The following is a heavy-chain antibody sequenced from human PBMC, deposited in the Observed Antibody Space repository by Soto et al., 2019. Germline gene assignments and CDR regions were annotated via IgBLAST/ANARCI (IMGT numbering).Heavy chain of an antibody. V-gene: IGHV4-38-2*01. CDR3: ACSYYYGSSGYPDDAFDI. Sequence: SKTLSLTCAVSGYSISSGYYWGWIRQPPGKGLEWIGSIYHSGSTYYNPSLKSRVTISVDTSKNQFSLKLSSVTAADTAVYYCACSYYYGSSGYPDDAFDIWGQGTMVTVSS. D-gene: IGHD3-22*01. CDR2: IYHSGST. CDR1: GYSISSGYY. J-gene: IGHJ3*02.